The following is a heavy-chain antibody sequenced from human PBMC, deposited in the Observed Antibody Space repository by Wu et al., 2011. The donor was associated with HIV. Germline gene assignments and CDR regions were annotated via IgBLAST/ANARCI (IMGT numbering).Heavy chain of an antibody. CDR1: GGTFNLYT. J-gene: IGHJ4*02. Sequence: QVQLVQSGAAVKKPGSSVRVSCKASGGTFNLYTMNWVRQAPGQGLEWMGRIIPVSETTNYAEKFQGRVTITADESTSTVYMELSSLRSDDTAVYFCARSAPLRWFLEYWGQGTLVTVS. V-gene: IGHV1-69*15. CDR2: IIPVSETT. CDR3: ARSAPLRWFLEY. D-gene: IGHD4-23*01.